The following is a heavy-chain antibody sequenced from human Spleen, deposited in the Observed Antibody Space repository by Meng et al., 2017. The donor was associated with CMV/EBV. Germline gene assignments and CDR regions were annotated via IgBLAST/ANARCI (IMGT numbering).Heavy chain of an antibody. CDR1: GFIFSSYT. Sequence: RSCAASGFIFSSYTMHWVRQAPGKGLEWVADISFDGSNTYYADSVKGRFTISRDSSKNTLYLQMNGLRVEDTAVYFCARDVHSSFDFWGQGALVTVSS. D-gene: IGHD4-11*01. CDR2: ISFDGSNT. V-gene: IGHV3-30*04. J-gene: IGHJ4*02. CDR3: ARDVHSSFDF.